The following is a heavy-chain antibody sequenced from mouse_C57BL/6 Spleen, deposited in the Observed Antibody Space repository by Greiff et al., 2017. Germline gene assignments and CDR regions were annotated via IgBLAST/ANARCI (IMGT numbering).Heavy chain of an antibody. Sequence: VQLQQSGPELVKPGASVKIPCKASGYTFTDYNMDWVKQSHGKSLEWIGDINPNNGGTIYNHKFKGKATLTVDKSSSTVYMELRSLTSEDTAVYYCERGGKPLRYWCAYWGQGTLVTVSA. CDR3: ERGGKPLRYWCAY. CDR2: INPNNGGT. D-gene: IGHD1-1*01. CDR1: GYTFTDYN. V-gene: IGHV1-18*01. J-gene: IGHJ3*01.